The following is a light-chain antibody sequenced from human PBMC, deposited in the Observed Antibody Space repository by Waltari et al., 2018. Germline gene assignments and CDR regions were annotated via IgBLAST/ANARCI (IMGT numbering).Light chain of an antibody. J-gene: IGLJ2*01. V-gene: IGLV3-19*01. Sequence: SSELTQDPAVSVALGQTVRITCQGDSLRRYYASWYQQKPGQAPVLVSYGKNNRPSGIPHRFSGSSSGNTASLTITGAQAEDEADYYCNSRDSSGNHLVFGGGTKLTVL. CDR3: NSRDSSGNHLV. CDR2: GKN. CDR1: SLRRYY.